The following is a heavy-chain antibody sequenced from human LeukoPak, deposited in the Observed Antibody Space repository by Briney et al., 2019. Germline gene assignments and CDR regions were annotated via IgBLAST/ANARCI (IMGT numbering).Heavy chain of an antibody. CDR1: RFTFRNSW. CDR2: IRSKTYGGTT. CDR3: SRESRDDYNYWGRKFDY. D-gene: IGHD5-24*01. V-gene: IGHV3-49*03. Sequence: GGSLRLTCPASRFTFRNSWMHSLRQAPGKGLEWVGFIRSKTYGGTTEYAAPVKGRFTISRDDSKSIAYLQMNSLKTEDTAVYYCSRESRDDYNYWGRKFDYWGQGTLVTVSS. J-gene: IGHJ4*02.